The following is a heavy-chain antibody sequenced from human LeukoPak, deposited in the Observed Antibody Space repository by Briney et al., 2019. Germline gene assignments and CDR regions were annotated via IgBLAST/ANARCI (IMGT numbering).Heavy chain of an antibody. CDR1: RFTVSGNY. CDR3: ATESASCYCFN. Sequence: PAGSLRLSCAAYRFTVSGNYMSWVRQAPGKGLEWVSVIYSSGSTYYADSMKGRFTISRNNHKNTLYLQMNSLRVEDTAVYYCATESASCYCFNWGQGTWVTVSS. CDR2: IYSSGST. J-gene: IGHJ4*02. V-gene: IGHV3-53*01. D-gene: IGHD3-22*01.